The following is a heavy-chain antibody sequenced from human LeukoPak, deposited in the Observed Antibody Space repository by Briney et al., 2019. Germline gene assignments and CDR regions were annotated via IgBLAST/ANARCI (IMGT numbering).Heavy chain of an antibody. Sequence: ASVKVSCXASGYTFTSYYMHWVRQAPGQGLEWMGIINPSGGSTTYAQKFQGRVTMTRDTSTSTVYMELSSLRSEDTAVYYCARDRNPYYSDSRDSFDYWGQGTLVTVSS. D-gene: IGHD3-22*01. J-gene: IGHJ4*02. V-gene: IGHV1-46*01. CDR1: GYTFTSYY. CDR3: ARDRNPYYSDSRDSFDY. CDR2: INPSGGST.